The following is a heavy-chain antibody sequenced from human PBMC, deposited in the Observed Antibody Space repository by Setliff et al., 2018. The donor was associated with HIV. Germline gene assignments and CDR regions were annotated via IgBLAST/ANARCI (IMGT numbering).Heavy chain of an antibody. CDR2: IYYSGTT. CDR1: GDSVSSASYY. CDR3: ASEAWTSYRSSSGYYYYYMDV. D-gene: IGHD6-6*01. Sequence: LRLSCTVSGDSVSSASYYWSWIRQPPGKGLEWIGYIYYSGTTKYNPSLKSRVTISVDTSKNQFSLKLSSVTAADTAVYYCASEAWTSYRSSSGYYYYYMDVWGRGTTVTVSS. V-gene: IGHV4-61*01. J-gene: IGHJ6*03.